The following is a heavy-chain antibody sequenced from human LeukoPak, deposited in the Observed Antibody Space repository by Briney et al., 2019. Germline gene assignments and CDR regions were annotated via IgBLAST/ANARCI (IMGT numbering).Heavy chain of an antibody. V-gene: IGHV1-69*05. CDR2: IIPIFGTA. CDR1: GGTFSSYA. Sequence: SVKASCKASGGTFSSYAISWVRQAPGQGLEWMGRIIPIFGTANYAQKFQGRVTITTDESTSTAYMELSSLRSEDTAVYYCATTQVFRRWELQGFFDYWGQGTLVTVSS. CDR3: ATTQVFRRWELQGFFDY. J-gene: IGHJ4*02. D-gene: IGHD1-26*01.